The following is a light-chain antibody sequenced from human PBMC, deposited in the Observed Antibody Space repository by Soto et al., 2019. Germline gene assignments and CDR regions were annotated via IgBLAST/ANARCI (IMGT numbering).Light chain of an antibody. Sequence: QSALTQPASVSGSPGQSITISCTGTSSDIGGYNYVSWYQQHPGKAPKLMIYDVSDRPSGVSNRFSGSKSGNTASLTISGLQAEDEADYYFGSYASSNTVLFGGGTKVTVL. J-gene: IGLJ2*01. V-gene: IGLV2-14*03. CDR3: GSYASSNTVL. CDR1: SSDIGGYNY. CDR2: DVS.